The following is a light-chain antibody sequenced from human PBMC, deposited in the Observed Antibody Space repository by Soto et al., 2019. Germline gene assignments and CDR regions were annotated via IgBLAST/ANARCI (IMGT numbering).Light chain of an antibody. CDR1: QDISNH. Sequence: DIQMTQSPSSLSASVGDRVTITCQASQDISNHLSWYQQKPGKAPKLLIYDASNLETGVPSGFSGSGSGTDLTVTISSLQPENVATYYCQQHHSLPLTFGGGTKVEIK. V-gene: IGKV1-33*01. CDR2: DAS. CDR3: QQHHSLPLT. J-gene: IGKJ4*01.